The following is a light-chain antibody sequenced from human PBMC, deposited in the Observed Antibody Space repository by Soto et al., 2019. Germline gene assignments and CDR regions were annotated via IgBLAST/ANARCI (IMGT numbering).Light chain of an antibody. CDR2: RDD. J-gene: IGLJ2*01. V-gene: IGLV1-47*01. CDR1: NYNIGSNY. Sequence: QTVVTQPPSASGTPGQRVTISCSGSNYNIGSNYVYWYQQLPGTAPKLLIYRDDQRPAGVPDRFSGSRSGSSASLAISGLRAEDEAEYHCAAWDDRLTAVVFGGGTQLTVL. CDR3: AAWDDRLTAVV.